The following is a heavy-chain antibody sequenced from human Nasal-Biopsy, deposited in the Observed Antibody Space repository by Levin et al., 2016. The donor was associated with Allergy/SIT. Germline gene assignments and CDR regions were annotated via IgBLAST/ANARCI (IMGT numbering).Heavy chain of an antibody. CDR3: ARRDPYYAMDV. CDR2: ISRGSNHI. Sequence: GGSLRLSCAASRFFVSSYDMSWVRQPPGKGLEWVSTISRGSNHIDYTDSVRGRFTISRDTAKNSVFLQMNSLRDEDTAVYYCARRDPYYAMDVWGQGTTVTVSS. V-gene: IGHV3-21*01. CDR1: RFFVSSYD. J-gene: IGHJ6*02.